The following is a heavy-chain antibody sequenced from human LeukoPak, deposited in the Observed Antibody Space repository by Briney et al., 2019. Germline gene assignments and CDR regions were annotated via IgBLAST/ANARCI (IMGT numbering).Heavy chain of an antibody. CDR2: INPSGGST. CDR3: ARGVGGLGNMDV. Sequence: ASVKVSCKASGYTFTSYYMHWVRQAPGQGLEWMGIINPSGGSTSYAQKFQGRVTMTRNTSINTAYLELSSLRSDDTAVYFCARGVGGLGNMDVWGKGTTVIISS. V-gene: IGHV1-46*01. CDR1: GYTFTSYY. D-gene: IGHD3-16*01. J-gene: IGHJ6*03.